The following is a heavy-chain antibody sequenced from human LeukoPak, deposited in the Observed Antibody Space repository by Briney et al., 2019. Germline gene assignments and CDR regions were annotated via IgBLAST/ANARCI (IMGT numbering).Heavy chain of an antibody. CDR2: IYYSGST. CDR1: GDSISSSSYY. V-gene: IGHV4-39*01. J-gene: IGHJ4*02. Sequence: PSETLSLTCTVSGDSISSSSYYWGWIRQPPGRGLEWIGSIYYSGSTYYNPSLKSRATISLDTSKNQFSLKLSSVTAADTAVYYCARNYIVVVVAAIKRPTYFDYWGQGTLVTVSS. CDR3: ARNYIVVVVAAIKRPTYFDY. D-gene: IGHD2-15*01.